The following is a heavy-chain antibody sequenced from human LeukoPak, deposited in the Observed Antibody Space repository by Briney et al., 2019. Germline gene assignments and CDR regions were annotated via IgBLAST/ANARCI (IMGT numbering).Heavy chain of an antibody. CDR3: ARLDMDYYDSSGYGFDY. V-gene: IGHV3-53*01. Sequence: GGSLRLSXAASGFTVSSNYMSWVRQSPGKGLEWLSVIYSGGSTYYADSVKGRFTTSRDNSKNTLYLQMNSLRAEDTAVYYCARLDMDYYDSSGYGFDYWGQGTLVTVSS. CDR1: GFTVSSNY. D-gene: IGHD3-22*01. J-gene: IGHJ4*02. CDR2: IYSGGST.